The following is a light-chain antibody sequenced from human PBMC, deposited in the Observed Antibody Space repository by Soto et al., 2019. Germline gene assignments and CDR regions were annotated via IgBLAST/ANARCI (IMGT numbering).Light chain of an antibody. Sequence: EIVLTQSPGTLSLSPGERATISCRASQSVSSSYLAWYQQKPGQAPRLLIFGASSRATGIPDRFSGSGSGTDYTLSISRLEAEDFALYHCQQYGSLPCTFGQGTKVEIK. CDR3: QQYGSLPCT. CDR1: QSVSSSY. CDR2: GAS. J-gene: IGKJ1*01. V-gene: IGKV3-20*01.